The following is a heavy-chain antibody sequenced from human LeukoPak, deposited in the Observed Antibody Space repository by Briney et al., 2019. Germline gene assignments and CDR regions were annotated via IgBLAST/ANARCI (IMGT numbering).Heavy chain of an antibody. Sequence: GGSLRLSCAASGFTFSNHGMHWVRQAPGKGLEWVAVISYDGNNKYYAGSVKGRFTISRDNSKNTLYLQMDSLGGEDTAVYYCAKDDSSGWYGTFDVWGQGTMVTVSS. CDR3: AKDDSSGWYGTFDV. CDR1: GFTFSNHG. V-gene: IGHV3-30*18. J-gene: IGHJ3*01. CDR2: ISYDGNNK. D-gene: IGHD6-19*01.